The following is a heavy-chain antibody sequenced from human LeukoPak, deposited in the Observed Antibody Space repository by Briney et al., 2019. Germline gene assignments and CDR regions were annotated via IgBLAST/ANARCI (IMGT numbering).Heavy chain of an antibody. CDR1: GFTFSSYA. V-gene: IGHV3-64*01. CDR2: ISSNGGST. J-gene: IGHJ3*02. CDR3: ARGPPMVRGVIRGAFDI. Sequence: PGGSLRLSRAASGFTFSSYAMHWVRQAPGKGLEYVSAISSNGGSTYYANSVKGRFTISRDNSKNTLYLQMGSLRAEDMAVYYCARGPPMVRGVIRGAFDIWGQGTMVTVSS. D-gene: IGHD3-10*01.